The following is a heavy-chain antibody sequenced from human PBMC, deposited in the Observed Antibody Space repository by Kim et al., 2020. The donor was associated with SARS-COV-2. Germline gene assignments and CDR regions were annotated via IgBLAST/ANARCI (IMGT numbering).Heavy chain of an antibody. D-gene: IGHD2-21*02. CDR3: AKDEQGCGGDCYNDFYYYYGMDV. V-gene: IGHV3-43*01. Sequence: GGSLRLSCAASGFTFDDYTMHWVRQAPGKGLEWVSLISWDGGSTYYADSVKGRFTISRDNSKNSLYLQMNSLRTEDTALYYCAKDEQGCGGDCYNDFYYYYGMDVWGQGTTVTVSS. J-gene: IGHJ6*02. CDR2: ISWDGGST. CDR1: GFTFDDYT.